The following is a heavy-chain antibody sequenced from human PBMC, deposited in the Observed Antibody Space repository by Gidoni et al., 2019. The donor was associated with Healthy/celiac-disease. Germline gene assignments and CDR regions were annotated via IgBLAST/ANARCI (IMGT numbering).Heavy chain of an antibody. CDR2: IFSNDEK. V-gene: IGHV2-26*01. J-gene: IGHJ3*02. D-gene: IGHD1-1*01. CDR3: ARILAYNWNSRPEGDAFDI. Sequence: QVTLKESGPVLVKPTETLTLTCTVSGFSLSNARMGVSWIRQPPGKALEWLAHIFSNDEKSYSTYLKSRLTISKDTSKSQVVLTMTNMDPVDTATYYCARILAYNWNSRPEGDAFDIWGQGTMVTVSS. CDR1: GFSLSNARMG.